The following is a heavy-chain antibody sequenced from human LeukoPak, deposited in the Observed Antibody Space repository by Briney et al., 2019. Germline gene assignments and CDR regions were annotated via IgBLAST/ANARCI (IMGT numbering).Heavy chain of an antibody. CDR3: ATGKIAARRGSWFDP. CDR2: MNPNSGNT. D-gene: IGHD6-6*01. CDR1: GYTFTSYD. J-gene: IGHJ5*02. V-gene: IGHV1-8*03. Sequence: GASVKVSCKASGYTFTSYDINWVRQATGQGLEWMGWMNPNSGNTGYAQKFQGRVTITRNTSINTAYMELSSLRSEDTAVYYCATGKIAARRGSWFDPWGQGTLVTVSS.